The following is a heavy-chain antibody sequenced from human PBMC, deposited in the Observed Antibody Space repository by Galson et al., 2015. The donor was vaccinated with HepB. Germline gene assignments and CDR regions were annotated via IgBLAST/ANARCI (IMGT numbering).Heavy chain of an antibody. Sequence: SLRLSCAASGFTFSSYWMSWVRQAPGKGLEWVANIKEDGSEKYYVDSVKGRFTISRDNAKNSLYLQMNSLRAEDTAVYYCARDACSSSFVYWFDPWGQGTLVTVSS. CDR1: GFTFSSYW. CDR2: IKEDGSEK. J-gene: IGHJ5*02. V-gene: IGHV3-7*01. D-gene: IGHD6-13*01. CDR3: ARDACSSSFVYWFDP.